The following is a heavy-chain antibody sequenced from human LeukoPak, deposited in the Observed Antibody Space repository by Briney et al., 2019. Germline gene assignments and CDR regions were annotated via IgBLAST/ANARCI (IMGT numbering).Heavy chain of an antibody. Sequence: GGSLRFSCAASGFTFSSYAMSWVREAPGKGLEWVSAISGSGGSTYYADSVKGRFTISRDNSKNTLYLQMNSLRAEDTAVYYCAKVRGYSYGPTDYWGQGTLVTVSS. CDR3: AKVRGYSYGPTDY. V-gene: IGHV3-23*01. CDR1: GFTFSSYA. J-gene: IGHJ4*02. D-gene: IGHD5-18*01. CDR2: ISGSGGST.